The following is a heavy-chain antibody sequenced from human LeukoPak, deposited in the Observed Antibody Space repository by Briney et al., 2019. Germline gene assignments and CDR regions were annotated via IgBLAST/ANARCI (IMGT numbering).Heavy chain of an antibody. Sequence: PGGSLRLSCAASGLIVSSNFMSWVRLAPGKGLEWVSIIQGGGKTYYTDSVKGRFTISRDNSKNTLYLQMNSLRPDDTGVYYCASRDKGYYYGMDVWGQGTTVTVSS. V-gene: IGHV3-66*01. CDR3: ASRDKGYYYGMDV. J-gene: IGHJ6*02. CDR2: IQGGGKT. CDR1: GLIVSSNF. D-gene: IGHD5-24*01.